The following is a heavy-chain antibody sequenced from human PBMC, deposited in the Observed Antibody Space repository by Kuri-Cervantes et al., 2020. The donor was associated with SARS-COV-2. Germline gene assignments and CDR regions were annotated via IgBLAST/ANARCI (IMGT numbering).Heavy chain of an antibody. D-gene: IGHD2-2*01. V-gene: IGHV1-69*13. CDR1: GGTFSSYA. J-gene: IGHJ4*02. Sequence: SVKVSCKASGGTFSSYAISWVRQAPGQGLEWMGRIIPIFGTANYAQKFQGRVTITADESTSTAYMELSSLRSEDTAVYYCARAFCSSTSCYYFDYWGQGTLVTVSS. CDR3: ARAFCSSTSCYYFDY. CDR2: IIPIFGTA.